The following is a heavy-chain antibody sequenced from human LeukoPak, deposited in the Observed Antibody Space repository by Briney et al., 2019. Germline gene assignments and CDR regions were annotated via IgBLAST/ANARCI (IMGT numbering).Heavy chain of an antibody. CDR2: IKQDGSEK. V-gene: IGHV3-7*01. D-gene: IGHD2-8*01. CDR1: GFTFSYYW. J-gene: IGHJ4*02. Sequence: GGSLRLSCAASGFTFSYYWMSWVRQAPGKGLEWVANIKQDGSEKFYLDSVKGRFTISRDNSKNTLYLQMNTLRAEDTAVYYCARDPGGVVYFDYWGQGTLVTVSS. CDR3: ARDPGGVVYFDY.